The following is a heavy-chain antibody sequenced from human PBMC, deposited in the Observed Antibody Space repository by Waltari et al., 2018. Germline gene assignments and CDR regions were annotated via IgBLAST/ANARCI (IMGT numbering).Heavy chain of an antibody. CDR2: IRSKLYGGAT. D-gene: IGHD3-22*01. J-gene: IGHJ3*01. Sequence: EVQLVESGGGLVQPGRSLRLSCTASGFNFGDYAMSWVRQAPGKGMEGVAFIRSKLYGGATEYAASVEGRFTISREDSKSVAYLQMSSLKTEDTGVYFCKITMIAVDAFDVWGQGTMVTVSS. CDR3: KITMIAVDAFDV. CDR1: GFNFGDYA. V-gene: IGHV3-49*04.